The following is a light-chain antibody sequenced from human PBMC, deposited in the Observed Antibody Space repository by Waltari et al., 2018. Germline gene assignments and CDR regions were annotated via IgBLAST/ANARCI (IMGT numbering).Light chain of an antibody. V-gene: IGKV4-1*01. CDR1: QSVLHSSTNENS. CDR2: WAS. CDR3: QQYYDTPFT. Sequence: DIVMTQSPDSLAVSLGERAPINCKSSQSVLHSSTNENSLAWYQQKPGQPPKLLIYWASTRESGVPDRFSDSGSGTDFTLTISSLQAEDVAVYYCQQYYDTPFTFGPGTKVDIK. J-gene: IGKJ3*01.